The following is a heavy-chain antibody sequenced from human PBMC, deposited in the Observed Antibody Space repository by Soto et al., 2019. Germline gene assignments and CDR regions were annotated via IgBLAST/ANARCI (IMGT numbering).Heavy chain of an antibody. CDR1: GGTFSSYA. CDR3: ARGSARMYYYDSSGYSPVNY. V-gene: IGHV1-69*13. Sequence: SVKVSCKASGGTFSSYAISWVRQAPGQGLEWMGGIIPIFGTANYAQKFQGRVTITADESTSTAYMELSSLRSEDTAVYYCARGSARMYYYDSSGYSPVNYWGQGTLVTVSS. CDR2: IIPIFGTA. D-gene: IGHD3-22*01. J-gene: IGHJ4*02.